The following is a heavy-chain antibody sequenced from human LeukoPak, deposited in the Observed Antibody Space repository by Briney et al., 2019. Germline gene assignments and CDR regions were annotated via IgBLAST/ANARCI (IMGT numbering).Heavy chain of an antibody. CDR3: ARDRVKQQLPLGY. J-gene: IGHJ4*02. D-gene: IGHD6-13*01. V-gene: IGHV1-18*03. CDR1: GYTFTSYG. CDR2: ISAYNGNT. Sequence: GASVTVSCTASGYTFTSYGISWVRQAPGQGLEWMGWISAYNGNTNYAQKLQGRVTMTTDTSTSTAYMELRSLRSDDMAVYYCARDRVKQQLPLGYWGQGTLVTVSS.